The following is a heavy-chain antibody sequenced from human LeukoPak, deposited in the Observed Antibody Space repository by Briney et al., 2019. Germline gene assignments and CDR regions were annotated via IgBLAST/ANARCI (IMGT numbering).Heavy chain of an antibody. CDR1: GDSISSYY. D-gene: IGHD6-19*01. CDR3: ARAKKAVAGFFDY. CDR2: IYYSGSS. V-gene: IGHV4-59*01. J-gene: IGHJ4*02. Sequence: SETLSLTCTVSGDSISSYYWSWIRQPPGKGLEWIGYIYYSGSSIYNPSLKSRVTISVDTSKNQVSLKLSSVTAADTAVYYCARAKKAVAGFFDYWGQGPLVTVSS.